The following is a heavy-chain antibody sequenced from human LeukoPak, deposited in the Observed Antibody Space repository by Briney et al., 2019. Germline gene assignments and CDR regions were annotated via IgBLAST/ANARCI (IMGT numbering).Heavy chain of an antibody. V-gene: IGHV3-23*01. CDR3: AKVHPSYSGSYYPYYFDY. CDR1: GFTFSSYA. D-gene: IGHD1-26*01. Sequence: GGSLRLSCAASGFTFSSYAMSWVRQAPGKGLEWVSAISGSGGSTYYADSVKGRFTISRDNSKNTLYLQMNSLRAEDTAVYYCAKVHPSYSGSYYPYYFDYWGQGTLVTVSS. J-gene: IGHJ4*02. CDR2: ISGSGGST.